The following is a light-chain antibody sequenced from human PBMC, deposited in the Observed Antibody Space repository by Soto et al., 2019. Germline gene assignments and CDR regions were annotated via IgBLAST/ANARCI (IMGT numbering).Light chain of an antibody. CDR1: QSVSSTY. J-gene: IGKJ1*01. CDR2: GAS. V-gene: IGKV3-20*01. CDR3: QQYGGSPWT. Sequence: EIVLTQSPGTLSLSPEERATLSCRASQSVSSTYLAWYQQKPGQAPRLLIYGASSRATGIPDRFSGSGSGTDFTLTISRLEPEDFAVYYCQQYGGSPWTFGQGTRVEIK.